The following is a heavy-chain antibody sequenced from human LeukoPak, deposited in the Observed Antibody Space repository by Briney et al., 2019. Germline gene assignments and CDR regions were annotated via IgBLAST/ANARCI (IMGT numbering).Heavy chain of an antibody. J-gene: IGHJ3*02. Sequence: SETLSLTCTVSGDSISSYYWSWIREPPGKGLEWIGYIYYSGSTNYSPSLKSRVTISVDTSKNQFSLKLSSVTAADTAVYYCARSERIIMILGGAFDIWGQGTVVTVSS. CDR3: ARSERIIMILGGAFDI. CDR2: IYYSGST. CDR1: GDSISSYY. D-gene: IGHD3-22*01. V-gene: IGHV4-59*08.